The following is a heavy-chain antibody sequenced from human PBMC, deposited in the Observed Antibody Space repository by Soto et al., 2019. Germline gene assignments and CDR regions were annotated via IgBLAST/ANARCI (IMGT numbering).Heavy chain of an antibody. Sequence: ASVKVSCKASGYTFTSYGISWVRQAPGQGLEWMGWISAYNGNTNYAQKLQGRVTMTTDTSTSTAYMELSSLRSEDTAVYYCATGSAPGIAVAGTGGYWGQGTLVTVSS. CDR1: GYTFTSYG. CDR3: ATGSAPGIAVAGTGGY. CDR2: ISAYNGNT. J-gene: IGHJ4*02. D-gene: IGHD6-19*01. V-gene: IGHV1-18*04.